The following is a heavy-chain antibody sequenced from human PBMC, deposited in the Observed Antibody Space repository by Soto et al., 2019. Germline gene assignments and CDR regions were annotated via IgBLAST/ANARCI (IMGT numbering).Heavy chain of an antibody. V-gene: IGHV4-34*01. CDR2: IDHRGST. CDR3: ARDGYSYSHGGAPLDY. J-gene: IGHJ4*02. CDR1: GGSFSGYY. D-gene: IGHD5-18*01. Sequence: QVQLQQWGAGLLKPSETLSLTCAVYGGSFSGYYWSWIRQPPGKGLEWIGEIDHRGSTNYNPSLKCRVSISVDTSKSHFSQNLSSVPAADTAVYYCARDGYSYSHGGAPLDYWGQGTLVTCSS.